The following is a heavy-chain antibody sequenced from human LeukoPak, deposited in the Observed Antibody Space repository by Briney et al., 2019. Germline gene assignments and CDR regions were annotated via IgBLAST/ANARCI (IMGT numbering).Heavy chain of an antibody. CDR1: GFTFDDYA. Sequence: GGSLRLSCAASGFTFDDYAMHWVRQAPGKGLEWVSGISWISGSIGYADSVKGRFTISRDNAKNSLYLQMNSLRAEDTAVYYCAKDHYSSGWYPDYWGQGTLVTVSS. D-gene: IGHD6-19*01. CDR3: AKDHYSSGWYPDY. V-gene: IGHV3-9*01. CDR2: ISWISGSI. J-gene: IGHJ4*02.